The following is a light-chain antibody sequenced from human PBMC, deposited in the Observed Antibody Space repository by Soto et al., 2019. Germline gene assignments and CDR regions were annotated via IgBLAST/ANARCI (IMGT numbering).Light chain of an antibody. V-gene: IGLV2-14*02. CDR2: EGI. Sequence: QSVLTQPASVSGSPGQSITISCTGTSNTVGGFNVVSWYQQHPGKAPKVIIYEGIKRPSGVSDRFSGSNSGNTASLTISGLQAEDEADYYCTSYSRYRVLVSGGGTKLTVL. J-gene: IGLJ3*02. CDR1: SNTVGGFNV. CDR3: TSYSRYRVLV.